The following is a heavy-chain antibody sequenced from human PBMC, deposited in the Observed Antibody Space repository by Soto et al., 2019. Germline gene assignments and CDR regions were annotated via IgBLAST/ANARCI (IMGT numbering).Heavy chain of an antibody. V-gene: IGHV4-59*01. CDR3: ARGSSDPLYYYGMDV. J-gene: IGHJ6*02. Sequence: SETLSLTCTVSGGSISSYYWSWIRQPPGKGLEWIGYIYYSGSTNYNPSLKSRVTISVDTSKNQFSLKLSSVTAADTAVYYCARGSSDPLYYYGMDVWGQGTTVTVSS. CDR1: GGSISSYY. D-gene: IGHD6-19*01. CDR2: IYYSGST.